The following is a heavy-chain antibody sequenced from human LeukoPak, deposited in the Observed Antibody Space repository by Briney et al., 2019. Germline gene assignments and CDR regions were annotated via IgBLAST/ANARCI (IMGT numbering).Heavy chain of an antibody. Sequence: GGSLRLSCAASGFTFSSYAMSWVRQAPGKGLEWVSAISGSGGSTYYADSVKGRFTISRDNSKNTLYLQMNSLGAEDTAVYYCVSASVVAATGYYYYYGMDVWGHGTTVTVSS. CDR1: GFTFSSYA. D-gene: IGHD2-15*01. V-gene: IGHV3-23*01. CDR3: VSASVVAATGYYYYYGMDV. J-gene: IGHJ6*02. CDR2: ISGSGGST.